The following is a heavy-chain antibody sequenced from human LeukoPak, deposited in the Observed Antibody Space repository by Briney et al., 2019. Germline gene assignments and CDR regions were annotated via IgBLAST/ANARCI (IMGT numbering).Heavy chain of an antibody. CDR1: GGSFSGYY. CDR3: ARASYYYDSSGGFQH. J-gene: IGHJ1*01. V-gene: IGHV4-34*01. D-gene: IGHD3-22*01. CDR2: INHSGST. Sequence: NSSETLSLTCAVYGGSFSGYYRSWIRQPPGKGLEWIGEINHSGSTNYNPSLKSRVTISVDTSKNQFSLKLSSVTAADTAVYYCARASYYYDSSGGFQHWGQGTLVTVSS.